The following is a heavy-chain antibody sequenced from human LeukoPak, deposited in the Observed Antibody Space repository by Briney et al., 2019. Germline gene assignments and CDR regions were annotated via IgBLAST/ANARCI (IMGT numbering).Heavy chain of an antibody. CDR1: GFTFSTSG. J-gene: IGHJ4*02. CDR3: AKVVSSSRGLIDY. Sequence: GGSLRLSCEASGFTFSTSGIHWVCQAPGKGLEWVAFIRYDGSSIYYADSVKGRFTISRDNPKNTASLQMSSLRTEDTAVYYCAKVVSSSRGLIDYWGQGTLVTVSS. D-gene: IGHD2-2*01. V-gene: IGHV3-30*02. CDR2: IRYDGSSI.